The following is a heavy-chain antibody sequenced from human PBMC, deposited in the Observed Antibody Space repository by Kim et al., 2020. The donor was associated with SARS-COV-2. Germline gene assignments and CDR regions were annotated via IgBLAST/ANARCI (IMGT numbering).Heavy chain of an antibody. CDR3: ARASASRGYSGYDGYYFDY. Sequence: KGRVTMSGDTSRNQFSLKLSSVTAADTAVYYCARASASRGYSGYDGYYFDYWGQGTLVTVSS. J-gene: IGHJ4*02. D-gene: IGHD5-12*01. V-gene: IGHV4-31*02.